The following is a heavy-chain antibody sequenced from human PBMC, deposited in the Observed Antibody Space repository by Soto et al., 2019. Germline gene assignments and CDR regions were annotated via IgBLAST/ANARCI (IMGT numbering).Heavy chain of an antibody. D-gene: IGHD3-3*01. CDR1: GFTFSRYW. CDR3: AKGILEWLASYYYYGMDV. J-gene: IGHJ6*02. Sequence: PGGSLRLSCAASGFTFSRYWMSWVRQAPGKGLEWVANIKQDGTEKYFVDSVKGRFTISRDNAKNSLYLQMNSLRAEDTAVYYCAKGILEWLASYYYYGMDVWGQGTTVTVSS. V-gene: IGHV3-7*03. CDR2: IKQDGTEK.